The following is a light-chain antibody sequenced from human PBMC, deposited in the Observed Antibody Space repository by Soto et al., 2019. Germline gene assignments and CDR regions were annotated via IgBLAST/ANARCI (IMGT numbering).Light chain of an antibody. CDR3: QQRLNWPPG. J-gene: IGKJ1*01. CDR2: DAS. V-gene: IGKV3-11*01. CDR1: QSVTNY. Sequence: EIVLTQSPGTLSVSPGERATLSCRTSQSVTNYIAWYQQRPGQAPRLLIYDASNRATGVPARFSGSRSGTDFTLTISDLEPADFGLYYCQQRLNWPPGFGQGTKVDIK.